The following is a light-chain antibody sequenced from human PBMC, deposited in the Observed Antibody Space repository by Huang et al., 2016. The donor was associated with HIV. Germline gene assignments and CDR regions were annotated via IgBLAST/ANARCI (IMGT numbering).Light chain of an antibody. Sequence: DIVMTQSPDSLAVSPGERATINCKSSQSVLYSSNNKNYLAWYQQKPGQPPKLLIYWESTRESGVPDRFSGSGSGTDFTLTISSLQAEDVAVYYCQQYYSTPLTFGGGTKVEIK. CDR2: WES. CDR3: QQYYSTPLT. CDR1: QSVLYSSNNKNY. J-gene: IGKJ4*01. V-gene: IGKV4-1*01.